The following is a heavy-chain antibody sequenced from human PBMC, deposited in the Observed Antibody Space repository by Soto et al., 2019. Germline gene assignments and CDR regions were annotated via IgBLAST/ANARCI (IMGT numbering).Heavy chain of an antibody. CDR1: GGTFSSYT. D-gene: IGHD3-3*01. CDR2: IIPILGIA. CDR3: AGALHYDFWSGLPFDY. V-gene: IGHV1-69*02. Sequence: SVKVSCKASGGTFSSYTISWVRQAPGQGLEWMGRIIPILGIANYAQKFQGRVTITADKSTSTAYMELSSLRSEDTAVYYCAGALHYDFWSGLPFDYWGQGTLVTVSS. J-gene: IGHJ4*02.